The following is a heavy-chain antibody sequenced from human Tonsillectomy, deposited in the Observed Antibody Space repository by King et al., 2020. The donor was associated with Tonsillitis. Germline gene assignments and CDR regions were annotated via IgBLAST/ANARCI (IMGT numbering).Heavy chain of an antibody. CDR3: ARDLSEQWLVSPPVN. D-gene: IGHD6-19*01. CDR1: GFTFSSYA. Sequence: VQLVESGGGVVQPGRSLRLSCAASGFTFSSYAMHWVRQAPGKGLEWVAVLSYDGSNKYYADSVKGRFTISRDNSKNTLYLQMNSLRGDDTAVYFCARDLSEQWLVSPPVNWGQGTLVTVSS. CDR2: LSYDGSNK. V-gene: IGHV3-30*04. J-gene: IGHJ4*02.